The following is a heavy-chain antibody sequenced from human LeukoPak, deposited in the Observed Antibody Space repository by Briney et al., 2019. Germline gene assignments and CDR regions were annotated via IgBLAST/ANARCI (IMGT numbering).Heavy chain of an antibody. CDR3: ARAQSDSSGYYYVGDY. CDR1: GFTLSDYY. J-gene: IGHJ4*02. Sequence: GGSLRLSCAASGFTLSDYYMDWVRQAPGQGLEWAARTRKKAKGYTTEYAASVKGRFTISRDDSKNSVDLQMNSLITEDTAVYYCARAQSDSSGYYYVGDYWGQGTLVTVSS. V-gene: IGHV3-72*01. D-gene: IGHD3-22*01. CDR2: TRKKAKGYTT.